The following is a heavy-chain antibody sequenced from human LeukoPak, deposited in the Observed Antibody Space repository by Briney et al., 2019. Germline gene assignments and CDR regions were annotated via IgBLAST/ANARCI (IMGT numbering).Heavy chain of an antibody. CDR2: IIPIFGTA. V-gene: IGHV1-69*13. CDR3: ARATQHCSSTSCYGRDYYYYYYMDV. CDR1: GGTFSSYA. D-gene: IGHD2-2*01. J-gene: IGHJ6*03. Sequence: PVKVSCKASGGTFSSYAISWVRQAPGQGLEWMGGIIPIFGTANYAQKFQGRVTITADESTSTAYMELSSLRSEDTAVYYCARATQHCSSTSCYGRDYYYYYYMDVWGKGTTVTVSS.